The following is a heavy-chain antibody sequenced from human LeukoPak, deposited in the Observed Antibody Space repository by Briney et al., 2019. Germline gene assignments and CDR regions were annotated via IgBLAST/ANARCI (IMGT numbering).Heavy chain of an antibody. CDR1: GYIFNNFY. Sequence: ASVKVSCKASGYIFNNFYMQWVRQATGQGLEWMGIINPSGGSTTYAQKFQGRVTLTRDTSTSTVYMELSSLRSEDTAVYYCARGQAVAGRAWFDPWGQGTLVTVSS. D-gene: IGHD6-19*01. CDR2: INPSGGST. CDR3: ARGQAVAGRAWFDP. J-gene: IGHJ5*02. V-gene: IGHV1-46*02.